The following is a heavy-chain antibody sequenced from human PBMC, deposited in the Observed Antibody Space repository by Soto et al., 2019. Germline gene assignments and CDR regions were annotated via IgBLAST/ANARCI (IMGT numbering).Heavy chain of an antibody. J-gene: IGHJ5*02. CDR2: IIHIFGTI. D-gene: IGHD1-26*01. CDR3: ATRPYFGSYYGWPTILGP. V-gene: IGHV1-69*13. CDR1: RGTFSTCG. Sequence: SVKVSCKASRGTFSTCGLNWVRQAPEKGLEWMGGIIHIFGTIKYAENFHGRVMITADESTSTAYMELSSLRSEDTAMYYCATRPYFGSYYGWPTILGPWGQ.